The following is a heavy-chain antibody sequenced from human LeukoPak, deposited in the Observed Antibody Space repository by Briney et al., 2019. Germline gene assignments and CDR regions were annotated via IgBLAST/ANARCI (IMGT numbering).Heavy chain of an antibody. J-gene: IGHJ4*02. V-gene: IGHV3-23*01. CDR2: ITDSGRKT. Sequence: GGSLRLSCAASGLTFSNYAMNWVRQASGRGLEWVSGITDSGRKTYYADSVKGRFSISRDNSRNTVYLQMSDLRAEDTAVYYCAKITKATTPNYWGQGTLVTVSS. CDR3: AKITKATTPNY. CDR1: GLTFSNYA. D-gene: IGHD4-17*01.